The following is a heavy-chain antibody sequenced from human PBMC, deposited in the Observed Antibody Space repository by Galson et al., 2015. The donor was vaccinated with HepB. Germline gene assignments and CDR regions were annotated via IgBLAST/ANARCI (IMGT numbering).Heavy chain of an antibody. CDR3: ARGTYYFDSSS. CDR2: INFDGSDT. Sequence: SLRLSCAVFGFSLSTPWMHWVRQAPGKGLVWVSRINFDGSDTSYADSVKGRFTISKDNAKNTLFLQMNSLRAEDTAVYFCARGTYYFDSSSWGQGTLVTVSS. J-gene: IGHJ4*02. CDR1: GFSLSTPW. D-gene: IGHD3-22*01. V-gene: IGHV3-74*01.